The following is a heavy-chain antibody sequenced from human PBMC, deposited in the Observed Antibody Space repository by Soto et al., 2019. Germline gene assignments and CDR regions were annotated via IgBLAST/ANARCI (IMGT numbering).Heavy chain of an antibody. J-gene: IGHJ6*02. CDR2: IYHSGST. CDR3: ARGLWGSRSSEYYFYGMDV. D-gene: IGHD6-6*01. V-gene: IGHV4-34*01. Sequence: QVQLQQWGAGLLKPSETLSLTCAVYGGSFSGYYWSWIRQPPGKGLEWIGEIYHSGSTNYNPSLKSRITISVDTSKNQFSLKLSSVTAADTAVYYCARGLWGSRSSEYYFYGMDVWGQGTTVTVSS. CDR1: GGSFSGYY.